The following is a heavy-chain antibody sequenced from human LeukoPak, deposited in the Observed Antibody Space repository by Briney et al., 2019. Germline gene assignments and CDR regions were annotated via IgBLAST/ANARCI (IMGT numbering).Heavy chain of an antibody. V-gene: IGHV3-30*02. Sequence: GGSLRLPCAASGFTFSSYGMHWVRQAPGKGLEWVAFMRYDGSNKYYADSVKGRFTISRDNSRNTLYLQMNSLRAEDTAVYYCAKDRPRITMVRGVIEDYWGQGTLVTVSS. CDR3: AKDRPRITMVRGVIEDY. J-gene: IGHJ4*02. CDR2: MRYDGSNK. D-gene: IGHD3-10*01. CDR1: GFTFSSYG.